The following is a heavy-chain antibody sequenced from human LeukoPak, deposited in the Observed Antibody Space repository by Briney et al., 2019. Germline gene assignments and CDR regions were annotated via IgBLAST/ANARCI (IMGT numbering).Heavy chain of an antibody. CDR1: GFTFSDYY. D-gene: IGHD3-22*01. CDR3: ATLGPDYYDSSGYIDY. CDR2: ISSSGSTI. Sequence: GGSLRLSCAAPGFTFSDYYMSWIRQAPGKGLEWVSYISSSGSTIYYADSVKGRLTISRDNAKNSLYLQMNSLRAEDTAVYYCATLGPDYYDSSGYIDYWGQGTLVTVSS. J-gene: IGHJ4*02. V-gene: IGHV3-11*01.